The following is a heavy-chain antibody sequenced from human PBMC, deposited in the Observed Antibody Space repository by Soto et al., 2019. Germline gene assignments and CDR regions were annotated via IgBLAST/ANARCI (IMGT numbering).Heavy chain of an antibody. J-gene: IGHJ5*02. CDR1: RASLCNNY. CDR3: AGCTPESAA. Sequence: PSETMSLGRAVYRASLCNNYCNGLRQPPGKGLEWIGEINHSGNTNYNPSLRSRVTISIDTSKTQLSLNLRSVSSVDMADYYIAGCTPESAAWGKGT. V-gene: IGHV4-34*01. CDR2: INHSGNT.